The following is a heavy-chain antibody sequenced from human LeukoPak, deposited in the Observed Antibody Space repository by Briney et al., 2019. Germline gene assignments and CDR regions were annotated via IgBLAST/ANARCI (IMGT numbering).Heavy chain of an antibody. D-gene: IGHD6-13*01. Sequence: PSETLSLTCAVYGGSFSGYYWSWIRQPPGKGLEWIGEIKHSGSTNYNPSLKSRVTISVDTSKNQFSLKLSSVTAADTAVYYCAREGRIAAAGFYYYCYYMDVWGKGTTVTISS. V-gene: IGHV4-34*01. J-gene: IGHJ6*03. CDR3: AREGRIAAAGFYYYCYYMDV. CDR2: IKHSGST. CDR1: GGSFSGYY.